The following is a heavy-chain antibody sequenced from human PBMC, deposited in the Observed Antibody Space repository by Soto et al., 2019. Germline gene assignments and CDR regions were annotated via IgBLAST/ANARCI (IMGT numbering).Heavy chain of an antibody. CDR2: INSDGSST. J-gene: IGHJ6*02. CDR3: ARDGIVYCSGGSCYSVVSFYYYGMDV. Sequence: PGGSLRLSCAASGVTFSRYWMHGVCQATGKGLVWVSRINSDGSSTSYADSVKGRFTISRDNAKNTLYLQMNSLRAEDTAVYYCARDGIVYCSGGSCYSVVSFYYYGMDVWGQGTTVTVSS. CDR1: GVTFSRYW. D-gene: IGHD2-15*01. V-gene: IGHV3-74*01.